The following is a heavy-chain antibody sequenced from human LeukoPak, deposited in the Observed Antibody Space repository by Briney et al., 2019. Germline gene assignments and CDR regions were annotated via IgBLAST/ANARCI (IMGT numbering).Heavy chain of an antibody. J-gene: IGHJ4*02. Sequence: ASVKVSCKASGYTFTGYYMHWVRQAPGQGLEWMGWINPNSGGTNYAQKFQGRVTMTRDTSISTAYMELSSLRSEDTAVYYCARRSGSGPFDYWGQGTLVTVSS. V-gene: IGHV1-2*02. CDR2: INPNSGGT. CDR3: ARRSGSGPFDY. CDR1: GYTFTGYY. D-gene: IGHD3-10*01.